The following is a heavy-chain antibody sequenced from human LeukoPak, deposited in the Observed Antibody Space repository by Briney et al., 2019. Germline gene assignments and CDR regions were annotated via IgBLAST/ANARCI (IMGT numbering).Heavy chain of an antibody. CDR3: AREHSENYDSSGEYFDY. V-gene: IGHV3-66*01. D-gene: IGHD3-22*01. CDR1: GFTVSSNY. Sequence: GGSLRLSCAASGFTVSSNYMSWVRQAPGKGLEWVSVIYSGGSTYYADSVKGRFTISRDNSKNTLYLQMNSLRAEDTAVYYCAREHSENYDSSGEYFDYWGQGTLVTVSS. CDR2: IYSGGST. J-gene: IGHJ4*02.